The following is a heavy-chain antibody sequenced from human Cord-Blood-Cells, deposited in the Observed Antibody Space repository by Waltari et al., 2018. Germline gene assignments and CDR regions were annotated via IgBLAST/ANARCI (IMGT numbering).Heavy chain of an antibody. CDR2: IYPGDSDT. Sequence: EVQLVQSGAEVKKPGESLKISCKGSGYSFTSYWNGRDRQLPGKALEWMGIIYPGDSDTRYSPSFQGQVTISADKSISTAYLQWSSLKASDTAMYYCARSSSGYYDFWSGYDAFDIWGQGTMVTVSS. CDR3: ARSSSGYYDFWSGYDAFDI. V-gene: IGHV5-51*01. CDR1: GYSFTSYW. D-gene: IGHD3-3*01. J-gene: IGHJ3*02.